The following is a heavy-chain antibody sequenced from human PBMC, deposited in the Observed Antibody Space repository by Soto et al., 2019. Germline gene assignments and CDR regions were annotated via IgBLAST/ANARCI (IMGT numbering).Heavy chain of an antibody. V-gene: IGHV3-74*01. Sequence: PGGSLRLSCAASGFTFSNDWMHWVRQAPGKGLEWVSRINADGGSTHYADPVRGRFTISRDNAKNTLFLQLNSLRVEDTAIYYCIKVLTRGVGVPRFYFDYWGQGTLVTVSS. J-gene: IGHJ4*02. CDR2: INADGGST. CDR1: GFTFSNDW. CDR3: IKVLTRGVGVPRFYFDY. D-gene: IGHD3-9*01.